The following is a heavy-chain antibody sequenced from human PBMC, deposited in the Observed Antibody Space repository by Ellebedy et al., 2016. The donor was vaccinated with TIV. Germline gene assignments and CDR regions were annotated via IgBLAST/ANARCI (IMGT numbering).Heavy chain of an antibody. Sequence: GGSLRLXCVASGFLFNNYAMHWVRQAPGKGLEWVSSISSRSTIYYADSVKGRFTISRDNAKNSLYLQMNSLRAEDTAVYYCARDRGRSSSCDFDYWGQGTLVTVSS. CDR3: ARDRGRSSSCDFDY. J-gene: IGHJ4*02. CDR2: ISSRSTI. CDR1: GFLFNNYA. D-gene: IGHD2-2*01. V-gene: IGHV3-69-1*01.